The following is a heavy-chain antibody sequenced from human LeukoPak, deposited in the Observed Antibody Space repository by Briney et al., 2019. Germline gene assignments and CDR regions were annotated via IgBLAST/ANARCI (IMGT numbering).Heavy chain of an antibody. CDR1: GYRFTNNW. CDR3: ARRVVNNRNWYFNL. J-gene: IGHJ2*01. Sequence: GESLKISCKGSGYRFTNNWIGWVRQMPGKGLEWMGIIYPGDSDTKYSPSFQGQVTISADESINIAYLQWSSLKASDTAMYYCARRVVNNRNWYFNLWGRGTLVTVSS. D-gene: IGHD4-23*01. V-gene: IGHV5-51*01. CDR2: IYPGDSDT.